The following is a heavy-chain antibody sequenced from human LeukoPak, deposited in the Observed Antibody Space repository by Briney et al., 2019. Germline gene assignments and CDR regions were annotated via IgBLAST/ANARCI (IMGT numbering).Heavy chain of an antibody. CDR1: GGSISSSTYY. CDR3: ARYCSSTSCNDY. D-gene: IGHD2-2*01. CDR2: IYFGGGT. Sequence: SETLSLTCTVSGGSISSSTYYWGWIRQPPGKGLVWVVNIYFGGGTYYTPSLKSRVTISVDTSKHHISLKLRSVTAADTAVYYCARYCSSTSCNDYWGQGTLVTVSS. V-gene: IGHV4-39*07. J-gene: IGHJ4*02.